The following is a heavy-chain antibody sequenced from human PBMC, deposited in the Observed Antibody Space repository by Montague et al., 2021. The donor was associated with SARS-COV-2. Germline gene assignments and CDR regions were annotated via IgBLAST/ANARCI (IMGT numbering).Heavy chain of an antibody. V-gene: IGHV4-39*01. D-gene: IGHD3-3*01. CDR2: IYYSGST. CDR3: ARHGLAGITISGVVTPRGGLDI. J-gene: IGHJ3*02. Sequence: SETLSLTCTVSGGSISSSSYYWGWIRQPPGKGLEWIGSIYYSGSTYYNPSLKSRVTISVDTSKNQFSLKLSSVPAADTAVYYCARHGLAGITISGVVTPRGGLDIWGQGTMVTVSS. CDR1: GGSISSSSYY.